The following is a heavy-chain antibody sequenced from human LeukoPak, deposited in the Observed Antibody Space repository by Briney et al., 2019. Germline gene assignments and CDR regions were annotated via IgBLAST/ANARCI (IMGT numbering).Heavy chain of an antibody. J-gene: IGHJ6*04. D-gene: IGHD3-10*01. CDR2: INPSGGST. CDR3: ARVPMVRGVIGYYGMDV. V-gene: IGHV1-46*01. Sequence: ASVKVSCKASGYTFTSYYMHWVRQAPGQGLEWMGIINPSGGSTRYAQKFQGRVTMTRDTSTSTVYMELSSLRSEDTAVYYCARVPMVRGVIGYYGMDVWGKGTTVTVSS. CDR1: GYTFTSYY.